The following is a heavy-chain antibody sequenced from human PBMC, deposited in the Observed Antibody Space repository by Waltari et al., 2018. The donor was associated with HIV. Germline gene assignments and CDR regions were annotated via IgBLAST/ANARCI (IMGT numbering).Heavy chain of an antibody. V-gene: IGHV1-8*02. J-gene: IGHJ4*02. CDR1: GYTFTGYY. Sequence: QVQLVQSGAEVKKPGASVKVSCKASGYTFTGYYLHWVRQAPGQGLKWMGLKNPNSGNSGYAQTFQGRVTMTRNTSISTAYMELSSLRSEDTAVYYCATDYGDYDVAYWGQGTLVTVSS. CDR2: KNPNSGNS. CDR3: ATDYGDYDVAY. D-gene: IGHD4-17*01.